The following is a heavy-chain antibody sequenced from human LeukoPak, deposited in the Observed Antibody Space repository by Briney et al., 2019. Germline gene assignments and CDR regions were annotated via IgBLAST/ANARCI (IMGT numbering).Heavy chain of an antibody. V-gene: IGHV3-23*01. D-gene: IGHD2-2*02. CDR3: AKDPRDANIGYCSSTSCYTGGNWFDP. CDR1: GFTFSSYA. Sequence: PGGSLRLSCAASGFTFSSYAMSWVRQAPGKGLEWVSAISGSGGSTYYADSVKGRFTISRDNSKNTLYLQMNSLRAEDTAVYYCAKDPRDANIGYCSSTSCYTGGNWFDPWGQGTLVSVSS. CDR2: ISGSGGST. J-gene: IGHJ5*02.